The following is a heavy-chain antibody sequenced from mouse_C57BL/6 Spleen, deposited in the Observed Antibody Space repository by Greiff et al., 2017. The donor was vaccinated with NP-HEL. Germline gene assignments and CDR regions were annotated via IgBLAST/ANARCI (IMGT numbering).Heavy chain of an antibody. CDR2: IHPNSGST. CDR3: ASWAYYSNYGVAY. CDR1: GYTFTSYW. J-gene: IGHJ3*01. D-gene: IGHD2-5*01. V-gene: IGHV1-64*01. Sequence: QVQLQQPGAELVKPGASVKLSCKASGYTFTSYWMHWVKQRPGQGLEWIGMIHPNSGSTNYNETFKSKATLTVDKSSSTAYMQLSSLTSEDSAVNYCASWAYYSNYGVAYWGQGTLVTVSA.